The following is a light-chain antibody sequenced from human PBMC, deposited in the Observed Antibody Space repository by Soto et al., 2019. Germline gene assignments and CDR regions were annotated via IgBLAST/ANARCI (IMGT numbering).Light chain of an antibody. V-gene: IGLV2-14*03. CDR3: SSYTTSNTXQIV. CDR2: DVS. Sequence: QSALTQPASVSGSPGQSIXISCTGTSSDVGGYNYVSWYQHHPGKAPKLMIYDVSNRPSGVSNRFSGSKSGNTASLTISGLQPEDEADYYCSSYTTSNTXQIVLGTGTKVTVL. CDR1: SSDVGGYNY. J-gene: IGLJ1*01.